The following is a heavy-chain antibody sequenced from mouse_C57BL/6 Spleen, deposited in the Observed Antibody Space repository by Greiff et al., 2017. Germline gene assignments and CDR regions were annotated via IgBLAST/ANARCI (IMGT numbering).Heavy chain of an antibody. Sequence: EVQLVESGGGLVQPGGSLKLSCAASGFTFSDYYMYWVRQTPEKRLEWVAYISNGGGSTYYPDTVKGRFTISRDNAKNTLYLQMSRLKSEDTAMYYCARRPYYDYDVEIYAMDYWGQGTSVTVSS. D-gene: IGHD2-4*01. CDR3: ARRPYYDYDVEIYAMDY. CDR2: ISNGGGST. J-gene: IGHJ4*01. CDR1: GFTFSDYY. V-gene: IGHV5-12*01.